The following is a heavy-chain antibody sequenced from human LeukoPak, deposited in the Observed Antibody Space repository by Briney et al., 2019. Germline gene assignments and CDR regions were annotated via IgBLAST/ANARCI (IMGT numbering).Heavy chain of an antibody. J-gene: IGHJ4*02. D-gene: IGHD4-23*01. CDR2: ISHSGTT. V-gene: IGHV4-39*07. Sequence: SETLSLTCAVSGASIRSSGSFWGWFRQPPGKGLELLGTISHSGTTYYNPSLKSRVTISTDTSKNNFSLKLTSVTAADTAIYYCTRDLGNWLIDYWGQGTLVTVSS. CDR3: TRDLGNWLIDY. CDR1: GASIRSSGSF.